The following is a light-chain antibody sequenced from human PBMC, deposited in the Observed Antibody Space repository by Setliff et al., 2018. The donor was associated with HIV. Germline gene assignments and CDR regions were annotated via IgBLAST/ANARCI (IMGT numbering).Light chain of an antibody. V-gene: IGLV3-21*04. J-gene: IGLJ1*01. CDR2: YDS. Sequence: SYELTQPPSVSVAPGKTARITCGGNNIGSKSVHWHQQKPGQAPVLVIYYDSDRPSGNPERFSDSNSGNTATLTISRVEAGDEADYDCQVWDSRSDHYVFGTGTKVTVL. CDR1: NIGSKS. CDR3: QVWDSRSDHYV.